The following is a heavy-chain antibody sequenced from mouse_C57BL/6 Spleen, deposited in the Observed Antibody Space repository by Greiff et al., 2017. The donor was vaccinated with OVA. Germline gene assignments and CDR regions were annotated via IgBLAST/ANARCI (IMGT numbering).Heavy chain of an antibody. J-gene: IGHJ2*01. CDR2: ISGGGGNT. CDR1: GFTFSSYT. V-gene: IGHV5-9*01. D-gene: IGHD2-3*01. CDR3: ARRGVYDGYYFDY. Sequence: EVQLVESGGGLVKPGGSLKLSCAASGFTFSSYTMSWVRQTPEKRLEWVATISGGGGNTYYPDSVKGRFTISRDNAKNTLYLQMSSLSSEDTALYYGARRGVYDGYYFDYWGQGTTLTVSS.